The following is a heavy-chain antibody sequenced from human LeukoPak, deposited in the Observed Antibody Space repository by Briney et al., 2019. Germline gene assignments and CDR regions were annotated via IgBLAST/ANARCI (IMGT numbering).Heavy chain of an antibody. CDR1: GFTFDDYA. CDR2: ISWDGGST. D-gene: IGHD6-13*01. CDR3: AKDSSTGYYYMDV. J-gene: IGHJ6*03. Sequence: GGSLRLSCAASGFTFDDYAMYWVRQAPGKGLEWVSLISWDGGSTYYADSVKGRFTISRDNSKNSLYLQMNSLRAEDTALYYCAKDSSTGYYYMDVWGKGTTVTVSS. V-gene: IGHV3-43D*03.